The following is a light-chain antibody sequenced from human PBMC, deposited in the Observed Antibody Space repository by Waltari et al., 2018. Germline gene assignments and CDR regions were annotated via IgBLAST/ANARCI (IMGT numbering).Light chain of an antibody. CDR2: EVS. J-gene: IGLJ3*02. Sequence: QSALTQPASVSGSPGQSITISCTGTSRDVGGYNHASWYQQHPGKAPKLMIYEVSNRPSGVSNRFSGSKSGNTASLTISGLQAEDEADYYCSSYTSSSSWVFGGGTKLTVL. V-gene: IGLV2-14*01. CDR1: SRDVGGYNH. CDR3: SSYTSSSSWV.